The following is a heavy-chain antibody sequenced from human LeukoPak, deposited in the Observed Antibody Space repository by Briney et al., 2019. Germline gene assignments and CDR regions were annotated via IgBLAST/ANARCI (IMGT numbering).Heavy chain of an antibody. CDR3: ARDGGLYSVVLGADYNCFDY. V-gene: IGHV3-30*02. CDR2: IRYDGSNE. J-gene: IGHJ4*02. CDR1: GFTFSSYG. Sequence: GGSLRLSCAASGFTFSSYGIHWVRQAPGKGLEWVAFIRYDGSNEYYADSVKGRFTISRDNSKTTLYLQMNSLRAEDTAVYYCARDGGLYSVVLGADYNCFDYWGQGTLVTVSS. D-gene: IGHD3-10*01.